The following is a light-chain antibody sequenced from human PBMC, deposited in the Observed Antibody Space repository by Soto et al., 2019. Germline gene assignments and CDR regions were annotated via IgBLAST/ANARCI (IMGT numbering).Light chain of an antibody. J-gene: IGLJ2*01. V-gene: IGLV2-11*01. Sequence: QSALTQPRSVSGSPGQSVTISCTGTSSDVGHYNYVSWYQQHPGKVPKLMVYDVSKRPSGVPDRFSGSKSGNTASLTISGLQAEDEADYYCCSYAGSYTYVVFGGGTKLTVL. CDR3: CSYAGSYTYVV. CDR2: DVS. CDR1: SSDVGHYNY.